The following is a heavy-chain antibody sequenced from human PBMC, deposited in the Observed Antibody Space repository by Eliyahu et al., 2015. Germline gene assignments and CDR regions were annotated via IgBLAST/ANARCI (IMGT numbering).Heavy chain of an antibody. CDR3: AKDPGEMATITFPLYYFDY. Sequence: SVKGRFTISRDNSKNTLYLQMNSLRAEDTAVYYCAKDPGEMATITFPLYYFDYWGQGTLVTVSS. J-gene: IGHJ4*02. V-gene: IGHV3-23*01. D-gene: IGHD5-24*01.